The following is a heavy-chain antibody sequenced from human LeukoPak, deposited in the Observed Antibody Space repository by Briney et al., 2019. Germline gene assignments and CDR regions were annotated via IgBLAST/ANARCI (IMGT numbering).Heavy chain of an antibody. Sequence: GGSLRLSCAASGFTVSSNYMNWVRQAPGKGLEWVSVVSSGGDTYYADSVRGRFVISRDHSKNTLYLQMNGLRAEDTAVYYCARDTVLLWFGELPGLDVHAFDIWGQGTMVTVSS. CDR2: VSSGGDT. CDR3: ARDTVLLWFGELPGLDVHAFDI. CDR1: GFTVSSNY. J-gene: IGHJ3*02. D-gene: IGHD3-10*01. V-gene: IGHV3-53*01.